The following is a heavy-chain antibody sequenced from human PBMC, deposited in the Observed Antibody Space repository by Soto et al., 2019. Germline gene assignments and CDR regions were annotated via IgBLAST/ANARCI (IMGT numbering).Heavy chain of an antibody. D-gene: IGHD1-26*01. CDR1: GGSVSSGPYY. Sequence: TLSLTCTFSGGSVSSGPYYWSWIRQPPGKGLEWIGYIYYSGNTNYNPTLKSRVTISVDTSKNQFSLKLSSVTAADTAVYYCARGVGATWFDPWGQGTLVTVSS. CDR3: ARGVGATWFDP. J-gene: IGHJ5*02. V-gene: IGHV4-61*01. CDR2: IYYSGNT.